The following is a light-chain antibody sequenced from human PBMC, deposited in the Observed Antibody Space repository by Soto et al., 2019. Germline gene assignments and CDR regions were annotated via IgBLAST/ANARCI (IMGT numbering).Light chain of an antibody. CDR3: FSFTTDWTHV. CDR2: EVS. J-gene: IGLJ1*01. V-gene: IGLV2-14*01. Sequence: QSALGQPAAVSGSPGQSITISCTGSSSDIGAYNYVSWFQQYPGKAPKLIISEVSNRPSGVSNRFSGSKSGTAASLTISGLQTEDEADYFCFSFTTDWTHVFGTGTKVTVL. CDR1: SSDIGAYNY.